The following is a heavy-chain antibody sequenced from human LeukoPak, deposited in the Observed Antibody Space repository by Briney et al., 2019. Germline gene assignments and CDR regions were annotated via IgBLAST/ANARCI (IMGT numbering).Heavy chain of an antibody. J-gene: IGHJ4*02. Sequence: SETLSLTCTVSGGSISSYYWSWIRQPPGKGLEWIGYIYYSGSTNYNPSLKNRVTISVDTSKNQFSLKLSSVTAADTAVYYCARGHSYGYTDYFDYWGQGTLVTVSS. D-gene: IGHD5-18*01. CDR3: ARGHSYGYTDYFDY. CDR1: GGSISSYY. CDR2: IYYSGST. V-gene: IGHV4-59*01.